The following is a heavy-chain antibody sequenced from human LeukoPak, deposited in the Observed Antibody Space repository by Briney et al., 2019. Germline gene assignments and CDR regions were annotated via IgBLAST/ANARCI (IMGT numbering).Heavy chain of an antibody. Sequence: PSETLSLTCTVSGVSISSYYWSWIRQPPGKGLEWIGYIYYSGNTNYNPSLKSRVTISVDTSKNQFSLKLSSVTAADTAVYYCARVGAPGYCSSTSCFSFDSWGQGILVTVSS. V-gene: IGHV4-59*01. CDR1: GVSISSYY. J-gene: IGHJ4*02. CDR3: ARVGAPGYCSSTSCFSFDS. D-gene: IGHD2-2*03. CDR2: IYYSGNT.